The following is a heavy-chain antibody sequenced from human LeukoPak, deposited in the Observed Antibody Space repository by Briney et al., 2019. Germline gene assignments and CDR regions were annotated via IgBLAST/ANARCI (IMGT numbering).Heavy chain of an antibody. J-gene: IGHJ5*02. CDR1: GFTFSSYS. CDR3: ARGPGYCSSTSCSNNWFDP. D-gene: IGHD2-2*01. CDR2: ISSSSSYI. Sequence: GGSLRLSCAASGFTFSSYSMNWVRQAPGKGLEWDSSISSSSSYIYYADSVKGRFTISRDNAKNSLYLQMNSLRAEDTAVYYCARGPGYCSSTSCSNNWFDPWGQGTLVTVSS. V-gene: IGHV3-21*01.